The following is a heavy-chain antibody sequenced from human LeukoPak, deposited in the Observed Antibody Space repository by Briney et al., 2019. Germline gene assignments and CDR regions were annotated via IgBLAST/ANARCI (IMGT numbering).Heavy chain of an antibody. J-gene: IGHJ6*02. V-gene: IGHV3-53*04. Sequence: EPGGSLRLSCAASGFTVSSNYMSWVRQAPGKGLEWVSVIYSGGSTYYTDSVEGRFTISRHNSKNTLYLQMNSLRAEDTAVYYCARIVSAGTPPHYYYYYGMDVWGQGTTVTVSS. D-gene: IGHD6-19*01. CDR2: IYSGGST. CDR1: GFTVSSNY. CDR3: ARIVSAGTPPHYYYYYGMDV.